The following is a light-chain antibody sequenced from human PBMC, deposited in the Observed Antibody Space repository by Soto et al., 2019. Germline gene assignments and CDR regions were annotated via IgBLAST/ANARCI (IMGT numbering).Light chain of an antibody. V-gene: IGLV2-14*03. J-gene: IGLJ3*02. CDR1: SSDIGAYNY. Sequence: QSALTQPASVSGPPGQSITISCTGTSSDIGAYNYVSWYQQHPGKAPKLMIYDVSHRPSGVPVRFSGSKSGNTASLTISGLQAEDETEYYCSSYTGSTTPWVFGGGTQLTVL. CDR2: DVS. CDR3: SSYTGSTTPWV.